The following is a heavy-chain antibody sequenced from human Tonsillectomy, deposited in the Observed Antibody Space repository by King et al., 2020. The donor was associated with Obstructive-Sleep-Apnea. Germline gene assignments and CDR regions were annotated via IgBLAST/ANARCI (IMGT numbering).Heavy chain of an antibody. Sequence: MQLQESGPGLVKPSETLSLTCTVSGGSISSYYWTWIRQPPGKGLEWIGYIYYTGNTNYSPSLKSRVTISVDTSKNQFSLKLSSVTAADTAVYHCARVSRGAAAGFDYWGQGTLVTVSS. CDR1: GGSISSYY. V-gene: IGHV4-59*08. CDR2: IYYTGNT. CDR3: ARVSRGAAAGFDY. D-gene: IGHD6-13*01. J-gene: IGHJ4*02.